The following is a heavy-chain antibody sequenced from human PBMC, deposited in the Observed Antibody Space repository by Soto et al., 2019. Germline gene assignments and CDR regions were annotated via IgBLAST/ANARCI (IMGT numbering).Heavy chain of an antibody. Sequence: SQTLSLTCAISGDSVSSNSAAWNWIRQSPSRGPEWLGRTYYRSKWYNDYAVSVKSRITINPDTSKNQFSLQLNSVTPEDTAVYYCARAYCSSTSCYAYYFDYWGQGTLVTVSS. CDR2: TYYRSKWYN. CDR1: GDSVSSNSAA. D-gene: IGHD2-2*01. V-gene: IGHV6-1*01. J-gene: IGHJ4*02. CDR3: ARAYCSSTSCYAYYFDY.